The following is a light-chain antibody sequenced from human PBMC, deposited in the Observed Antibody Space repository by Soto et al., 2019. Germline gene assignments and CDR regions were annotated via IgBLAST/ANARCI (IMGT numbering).Light chain of an antibody. J-gene: IGLJ2*01. CDR1: SSNIGAGYD. CDR3: QSYDSSLSGSGV. V-gene: IGLV1-40*01. CDR2: GNN. Sequence: QSLLTQPPSVSGAPGQTVTIPCTGSSSNIGAGYDVHWYQQFPGTAPKLLIYGNNNRPSGVPDRFSGSKSGTSASLAITGLQAEDEADYYCQSYDSSLSGSGVFGGGTQLTVL.